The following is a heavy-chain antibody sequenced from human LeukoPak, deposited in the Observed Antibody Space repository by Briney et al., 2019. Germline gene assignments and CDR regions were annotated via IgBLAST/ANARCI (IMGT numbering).Heavy chain of an antibody. CDR3: ARDHFQGVYITYYYDSSGYSDY. J-gene: IGHJ4*02. CDR1: GFTFERYG. V-gene: IGHV3-30*02. D-gene: IGHD3-22*01. Sequence: AGGSLRLSCAASGFTFERYGMHWVRQAPDKGLEWAAFIQHDASNKYYVDSVKGRFTVSRDNSKNSLYLQMNSLRAEDTAVYYCARDHFQGVYITYYYDSSGYSDYWGQGALVTVSS. CDR2: IQHDASNK.